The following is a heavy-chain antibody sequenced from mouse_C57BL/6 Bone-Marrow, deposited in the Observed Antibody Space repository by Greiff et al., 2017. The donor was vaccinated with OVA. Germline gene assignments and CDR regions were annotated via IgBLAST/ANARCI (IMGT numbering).Heavy chain of an antibody. D-gene: IGHD2-5*01. CDR3: ARWYSNWYFDV. J-gene: IGHJ1*03. V-gene: IGHV1-18*01. Sequence: EVQVVESGPELVKPGASVKIPCKASGYTFTDYNMDWVKQSHGKSLEWIGDINPNNGGTIYNQKFKGKATLTVDKSSSTAYMELRSLTSEDTAVYYCARWYSNWYFDVWGTGTTVTVSS. CDR2: INPNNGGT. CDR1: GYTFTDYN.